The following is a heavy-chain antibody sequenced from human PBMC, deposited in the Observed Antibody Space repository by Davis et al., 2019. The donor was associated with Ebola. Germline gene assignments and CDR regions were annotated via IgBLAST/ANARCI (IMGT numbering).Heavy chain of an antibody. CDR3: ARDGIVVVPAAGTHYYYYYMDV. V-gene: IGHV1-69*13. CDR2: IIPIFGTA. J-gene: IGHJ6*03. D-gene: IGHD2-2*01. CDR1: GYTFTSYG. Sequence: SVKVSCKASGYTFTSYGISWVRQAPGQGLEWMGGIIPIFGTANYAQKFQGRVTITADESTSTAYMELSRLRSEDTAVYYCARDGIVVVPAAGTHYYYYYMDVWGKGTTVTVSS.